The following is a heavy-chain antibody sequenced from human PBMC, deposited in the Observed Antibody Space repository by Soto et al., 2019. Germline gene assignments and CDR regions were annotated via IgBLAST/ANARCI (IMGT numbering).Heavy chain of an antibody. D-gene: IGHD3-10*01. CDR3: ASWFRFAYYYYFMDV. J-gene: IGHJ6*03. V-gene: IGHV3-74*01. CDR1: GFTFSRYW. CDR2: INSDGSST. Sequence: EQLVESGGGLVQPGGSLRLSCAASGFTFSRYWMHWVRQAPGKGLVWVSRINSDGSSTTYADSVKGRFTISRDNAKNTLYLQMNSLRAEDTAVYYCASWFRFAYYYYFMDVWGKGTTVTVSS.